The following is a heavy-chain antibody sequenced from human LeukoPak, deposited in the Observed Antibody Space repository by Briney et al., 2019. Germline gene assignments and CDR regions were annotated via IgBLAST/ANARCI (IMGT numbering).Heavy chain of an antibody. CDR1: GGSISSYY. J-gene: IGHJ5*02. CDR2: IYYSGST. Sequence: PSETLSLTCTVSGGSISSYYWSWIRQPPGKGLEWIGYIYYSGSTNYNPSLKSRVTISVDTSKNQFSLKLSSVTAADTAVYYCVRVSRNDDWFDPWGQGTLVTVSS. V-gene: IGHV4-59*01. D-gene: IGHD1-1*01. CDR3: VRVSRNDDWFDP.